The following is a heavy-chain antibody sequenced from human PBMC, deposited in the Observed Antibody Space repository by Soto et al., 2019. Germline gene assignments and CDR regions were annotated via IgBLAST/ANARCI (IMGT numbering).Heavy chain of an antibody. V-gene: IGHV3-23*01. J-gene: IGHJ3*02. CDR3: GKGGAWGGGAFDI. Sequence: EVQLLESGGGLVQPGGSLRLSCAASGFTFSSYAMSWVRQAPGKGLEWVSAISGSGGSTYYADSVKGRFTISRDNSKNTLYLQMNGRRAEEPAVYYCGKGGAWGGGAFDIWGQGTMVTVSS. D-gene: IGHD3-16*01. CDR2: ISGSGGST. CDR1: GFTFSSYA.